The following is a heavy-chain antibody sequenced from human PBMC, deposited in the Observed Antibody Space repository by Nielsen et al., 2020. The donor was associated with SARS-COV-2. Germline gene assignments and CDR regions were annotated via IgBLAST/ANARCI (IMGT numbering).Heavy chain of an antibody. CDR2: IYPGDSDT. CDR1: GYSFTSYW. V-gene: IGHV5-51*01. D-gene: IGHD1-26*01. J-gene: IGHJ3*02. Sequence: GESLKISCKGSGYSFTSYWIGWVRQMPGKGLEWMGIIYPGDSDTRYSPSFQGQVTISADKSISTAYLQWSSLKASDTAMYYCARPQERGSYYGAFDIWGQGTMVTVSS. CDR3: ARPQERGSYYGAFDI.